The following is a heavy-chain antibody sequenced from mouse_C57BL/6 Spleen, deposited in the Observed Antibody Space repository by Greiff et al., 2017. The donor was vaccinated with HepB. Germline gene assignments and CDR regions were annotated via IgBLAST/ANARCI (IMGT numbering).Heavy chain of an antibody. CDR2: IYPGDGDT. CDR3: ARRRGGDGNYEGFAY. V-gene: IGHV1-80*01. CDR1: GYAFSSYW. J-gene: IGHJ3*01. Sequence: QVQLQQSGAELVKPGASVKISCKASGYAFSSYWMNWVKQRPGKGLEWIGQIYPGDGDTNYNGKFKGKATRTADKSSSTAYMQLSSLTSEDSAVYFCARRRGGDGNYEGFAYWGQGTLVTVSA. D-gene: IGHD2-1*01.